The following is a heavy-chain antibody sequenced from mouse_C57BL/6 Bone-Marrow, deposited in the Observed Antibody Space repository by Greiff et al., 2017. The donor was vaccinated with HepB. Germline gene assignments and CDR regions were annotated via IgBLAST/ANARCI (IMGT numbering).Heavy chain of an antibody. Sequence: EVKVVESGGGLVKPGGSLKLSCAASGFTFSDYGMHWVRQAPEKGLEWVAYISSGSRTIYYADTVKGRFTISRDNAKNTLFLQMTSLRSEGTAMYYCARGTAYWGQGTLVTVSA. J-gene: IGHJ3*01. CDR3: ARGTAY. CDR2: ISSGSRTI. CDR1: GFTFSDYG. V-gene: IGHV5-17*01.